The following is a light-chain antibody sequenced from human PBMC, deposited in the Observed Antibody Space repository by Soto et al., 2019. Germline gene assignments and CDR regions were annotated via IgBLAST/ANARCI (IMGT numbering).Light chain of an antibody. V-gene: IGKV1-12*01. CDR3: QQANSFPIT. CDR1: QGISTW. J-gene: IGKJ5*01. Sequence: DIQITQSPSSASASVGDRVTITSRASQGISTWLAWYQQKAGKAPNLLIYGASNLHSGVPSRFSGSGSGTNFTLTISSLQPEDFATYYCQQANSFPITFGQGTRLEIK. CDR2: GAS.